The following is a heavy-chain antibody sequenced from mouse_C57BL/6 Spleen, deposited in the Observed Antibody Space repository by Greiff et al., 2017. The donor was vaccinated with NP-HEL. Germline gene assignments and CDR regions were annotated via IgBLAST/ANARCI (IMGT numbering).Heavy chain of an antibody. D-gene: IGHD2-4*01. J-gene: IGHJ3*01. Sequence: EVKLMESGGGLVKPGGSLKLSCAASGFTFSSYAMSWVRQTPEKRLEWVATISDGGSYTYYPDNVKGRFTISRDNAKNNLYLQMSHLKSEDTAMYYCARDHEYDAGFAYWGQGTLVTVSA. V-gene: IGHV5-4*01. CDR2: ISDGGSYT. CDR1: GFTFSSYA. CDR3: ARDHEYDAGFAY.